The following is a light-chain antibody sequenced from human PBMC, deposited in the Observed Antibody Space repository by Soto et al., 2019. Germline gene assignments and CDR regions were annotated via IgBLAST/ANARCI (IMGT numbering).Light chain of an antibody. V-gene: IGLV2-14*01. CDR1: SSDVGGYNY. J-gene: IGLJ1*01. CDR2: EVS. CDR3: SSFTSAYTFV. Sequence: QSALAQPASVSGSPGQAIAISCTGTSSDVGGYNYVSWYQHHPGKAPKLLISEVSIRPSGVSDRISGSKSVNTASLTISGLQTEDEADYYCSSFTSAYTFVFGSGTKFTVL.